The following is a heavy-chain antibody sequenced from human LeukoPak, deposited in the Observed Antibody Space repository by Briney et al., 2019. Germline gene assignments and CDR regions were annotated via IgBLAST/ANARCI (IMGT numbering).Heavy chain of an antibody. CDR1: GDTFSSYI. CDR2: IIPILGAA. Sequence: SVKVSCKASGDTFSSYIISWVRQAPGQGLEWMGRIIPILGAANYAQKFQGRVTITADESTSTAYMELSSLRSEDTAVYYCARALRTAGYYDAFDIWGQGTMVTVSS. D-gene: IGHD6-13*01. V-gene: IGHV1-69*08. CDR3: ARALRTAGYYDAFDI. J-gene: IGHJ3*02.